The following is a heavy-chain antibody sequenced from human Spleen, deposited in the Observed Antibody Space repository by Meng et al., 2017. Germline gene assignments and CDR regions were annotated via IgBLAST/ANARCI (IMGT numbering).Heavy chain of an antibody. D-gene: IGHD3-10*01. CDR2: IYYTGST. CDR1: GGSISGGPHY. Sequence: LRLSCTVSGGSISGGPHYWTWFRLLPGKGLEWIGYIYYTGSTFYNPSLKSLVSISVDTSKNQFSLKVSSVTAADAADYYCARGALGTYYYFASWGQGTLVTVSS. V-gene: IGHV4-31*01. CDR3: ARGALGTYYYFAS. J-gene: IGHJ4*02.